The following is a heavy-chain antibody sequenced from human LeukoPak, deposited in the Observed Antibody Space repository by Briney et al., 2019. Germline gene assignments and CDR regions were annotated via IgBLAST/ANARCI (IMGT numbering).Heavy chain of an antibody. CDR3: ARRSAVAAHLDY. D-gene: IGHD6-19*01. Sequence: SETLSLTCAVYGGSFSGYYWSWIRQPPGKGLEWIGEINHSGSTNYNPSLKSRVTISVDTFKNQFSLKLSSVTAADTAVYYCARRSAVAAHLDYWGQGTLVTVSS. CDR2: INHSGST. V-gene: IGHV4-34*01. CDR1: GGSFSGYY. J-gene: IGHJ4*02.